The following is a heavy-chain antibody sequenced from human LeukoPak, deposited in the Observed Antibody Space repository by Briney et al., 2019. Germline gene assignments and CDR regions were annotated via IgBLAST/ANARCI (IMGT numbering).Heavy chain of an antibody. CDR3: ARDGGSGLIDY. CDR1: GYTFTSYG. D-gene: IGHD3-3*01. Sequence: GASVKVSCKASGYTFTSYGVSWVRRAPGQGLEWMGWISAYNTKRNYAQKFQERVTMTTDTSTSTAYMELRSLRFDDTAVYYCARDGGSGLIDYWGQGTLVTVSS. J-gene: IGHJ4*02. V-gene: IGHV1-18*01. CDR2: ISAYNTKR.